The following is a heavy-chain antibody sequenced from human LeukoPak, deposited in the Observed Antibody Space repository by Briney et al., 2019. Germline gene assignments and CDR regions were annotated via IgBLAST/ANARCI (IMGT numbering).Heavy chain of an antibody. CDR3: AREGEVVVTTGAFDI. CDR2: IYHSGST. Sequence: MASQTLSLTCTVSGGSISSGDYYWTWIRQPPGKGLEWIGYIYHSGSTYYNLSLKSRVTISLDTSKNQFSLKLNSVTAADTAVYYCAREGEVVVTTGAFDIWGQGTMVTVSS. J-gene: IGHJ3*02. V-gene: IGHV4-30-4*01. D-gene: IGHD3-22*01. CDR1: GGSISSGDYY.